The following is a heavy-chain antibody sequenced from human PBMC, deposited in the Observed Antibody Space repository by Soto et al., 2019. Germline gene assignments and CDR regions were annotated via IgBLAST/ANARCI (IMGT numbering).Heavy chain of an antibody. Sequence: GGSLRLSCAASGFTFSSYAMSWVRQAPGKGLEWVSAISGSGGSTYYADSVKGRFTISRDNSKNTLYLQMNSLRAEDTAVYYCAKGRSSGDSSGYYVLWFDPWGQGTLVTVSS. CDR1: GFTFSSYA. D-gene: IGHD3-22*01. CDR3: AKGRSSGDSSGYYVLWFDP. J-gene: IGHJ5*02. V-gene: IGHV3-23*01. CDR2: ISGSGGST.